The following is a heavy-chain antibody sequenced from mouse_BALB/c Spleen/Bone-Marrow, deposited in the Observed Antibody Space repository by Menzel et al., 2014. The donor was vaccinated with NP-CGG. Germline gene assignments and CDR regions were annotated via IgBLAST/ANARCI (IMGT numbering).Heavy chain of an antibody. CDR2: IYPGDADT. CDR3: AGSAPDAY. D-gene: IGHD6-1*01. J-gene: IGHJ3*01. V-gene: IGHV1-80*01. Sequence: ARLQESGAELVRPGSSVKISCKASGYAFSRSWMDWVKQRPGQGLGWIGQIYPGDADTNYCGKFKARATLTADKASGTDCMQLSSLATEESAVYFCAGSAPDAYWKQMTLVTVSA. CDR1: GYAFSRSW.